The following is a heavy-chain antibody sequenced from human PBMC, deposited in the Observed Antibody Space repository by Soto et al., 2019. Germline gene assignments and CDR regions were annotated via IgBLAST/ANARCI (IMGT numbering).Heavy chain of an antibody. D-gene: IGHD2-15*01. V-gene: IGHV4-34*01. CDR2: INHSGST. CDR1: GGSFSGYY. J-gene: IGHJ5*02. CDR3: ARGPPGYCSGGSCYAGGNWFDP. Sequence: QVQLQQWGAGLLKPSETLSLTCAVYGGSFSGYYWSWIRQPPGKGLEWIGEINHSGSTNYNPSLKSRVTISVDPSKDQFSLKLSSVTAADTAVYYCARGPPGYCSGGSCYAGGNWFDPWGQGTLVTVSS.